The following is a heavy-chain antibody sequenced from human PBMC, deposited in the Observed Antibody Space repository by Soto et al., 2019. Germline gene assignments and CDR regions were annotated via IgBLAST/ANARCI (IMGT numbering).Heavy chain of an antibody. J-gene: IGHJ4*02. CDR2: IYYSGST. CDR1: GGSISSSRYY. V-gene: IGHV4-39*07. D-gene: IGHD5-12*01. Sequence: PSETLSLTCTVSGGSISSSRYYWGWIRQPPGKGLEWIGSIYYSGSTNYNPSLKSRVTISGGTSKNQLSLKLSSVTAADTAVYYCARRIVATETFDYWGQGTLVTVSS. CDR3: ARRIVATETFDY.